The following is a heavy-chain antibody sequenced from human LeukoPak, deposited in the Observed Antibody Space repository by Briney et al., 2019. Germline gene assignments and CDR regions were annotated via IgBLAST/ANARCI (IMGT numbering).Heavy chain of an antibody. CDR2: IYYSGST. Sequence: PSETLSLTCTVSGGSISSYYWSWIRQPPGKGLEWIGYIYYSGSTNYNPSLKSRVTISVDTSKNQFFLKLSSVTAADTAVYYCARLLGPASFYNWFDPWGQGTLVTVSS. CDR1: GGSISSYY. J-gene: IGHJ5*02. D-gene: IGHD7-27*01. CDR3: ARLLGPASFYNWFDP. V-gene: IGHV4-59*01.